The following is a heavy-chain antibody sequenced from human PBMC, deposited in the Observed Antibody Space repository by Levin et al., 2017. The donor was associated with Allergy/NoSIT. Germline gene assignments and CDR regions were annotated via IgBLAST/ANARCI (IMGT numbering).Heavy chain of an antibody. J-gene: IGHJ4*02. Sequence: PAGGSLRLSCAASGFTFSTYAMSWVRQAPGKGLEWISSITESGASTLYADTVKGRFTISRDNSKNMLYLQVNSLRAEDTAIYFCAIPQRRGWAFEHWGQGALVTVSS. CDR2: ITESGAST. V-gene: IGHV3-23*01. CDR3: AIPQRRGWAFEH. D-gene: IGHD6-19*01. CDR1: GFTFSTYA.